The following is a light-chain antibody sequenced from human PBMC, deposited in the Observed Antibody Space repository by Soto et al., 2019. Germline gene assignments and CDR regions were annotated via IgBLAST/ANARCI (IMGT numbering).Light chain of an antibody. Sequence: QSALAQPASVSGSPGQSITISCTGTSNDVGHFNYVSWFQQHPGKAPKRLIFDVSNWPSGVSDRFSGSKSGNTASLTISGLQPEDEADYYCTSFTTSNTFVFGSGTKVTVL. J-gene: IGLJ1*01. CDR1: SNDVGHFNY. CDR2: DVS. V-gene: IGLV2-14*03. CDR3: TSFTTSNTFV.